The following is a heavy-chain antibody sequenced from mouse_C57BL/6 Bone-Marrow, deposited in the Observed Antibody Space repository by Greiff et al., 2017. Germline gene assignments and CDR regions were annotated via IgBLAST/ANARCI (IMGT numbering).Heavy chain of an antibody. J-gene: IGHJ2*01. CDR2: IYPRSGNT. Sequence: VQRVESGAELARPGASVKLSCKASGYTFTSYGISWVKQRTGQGLEWIGEIYPRSGNTYYNEKFKGKATMTADKSSSTAYMELRSLTSEDSAVYFCSRSKVIGYFNYWGQGTTLTVSS. CDR3: SRSKVIGYFNY. D-gene: IGHD1-1*01. V-gene: IGHV1-81*01. CDR1: GYTFTSYG.